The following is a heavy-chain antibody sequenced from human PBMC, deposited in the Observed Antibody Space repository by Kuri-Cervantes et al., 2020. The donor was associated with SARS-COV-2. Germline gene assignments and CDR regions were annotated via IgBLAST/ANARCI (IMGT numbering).Heavy chain of an antibody. Sequence: LSLTCAASGFTFSSYSMNWVRQAPGQGLEWVTFILYDGSNKYYADSVKGRFTISRDNSKNTLYLQMNSLRAEDTAVYYCARDRDYYGSGSWNYWGQGTLVTVSS. V-gene: IGHV3-30*03. CDR2: ILYDGSNK. D-gene: IGHD3-10*01. CDR1: GFTFSSYS. CDR3: ARDRDYYGSGSWNY. J-gene: IGHJ4*02.